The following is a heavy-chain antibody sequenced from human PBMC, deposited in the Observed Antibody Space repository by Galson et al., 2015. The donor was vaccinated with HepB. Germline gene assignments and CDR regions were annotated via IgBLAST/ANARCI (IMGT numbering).Heavy chain of an antibody. Sequence: SLRLSCAASGFTFGNTFSNYAMTWVRQAPGKGLEWVSSISGRGAVTYSADSVKGRFTTSRDNSRTTLYLQMNRLTSDDTAIYYCAKDPPFTNPGTFDTWGQGTMVTV. J-gene: IGHJ3*02. CDR3: AKDPPFTNPGTFDT. CDR2: ISGRGAVT. CDR1: GFTFGNTFSNYA. V-gene: IGHV3-23*01. D-gene: IGHD2-8*01.